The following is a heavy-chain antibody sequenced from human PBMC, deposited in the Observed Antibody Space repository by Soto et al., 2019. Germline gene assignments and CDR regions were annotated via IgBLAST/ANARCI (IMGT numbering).Heavy chain of an antibody. D-gene: IGHD2-21*02. CDR3: ASVSTAKNPYDY. CDR2: INHSGST. V-gene: IGHV4-34*01. CDR1: GGSFSGYY. J-gene: IGHJ4*02. Sequence: SETLSLTCAVYGGSFSGYYWSWIRQPPGKGLEWIGEINHSGSTNYNPSLKSRVTISVDTSKNRFSLKLSSVTAADTAVYYCASVSTAKNPYDYWGQGTLVTAPQ.